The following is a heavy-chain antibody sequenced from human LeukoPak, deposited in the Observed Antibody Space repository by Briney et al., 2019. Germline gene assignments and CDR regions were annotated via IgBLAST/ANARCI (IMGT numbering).Heavy chain of an antibody. CDR2: ISYDGSNK. CDR1: GFTFSSYA. V-gene: IGHV3-30-3*01. J-gene: IGHJ3*02. D-gene: IGHD3-22*01. CDR3: ARIPLARSLYYYDSSGKPPRDDAFDI. Sequence: GSLRLSCAASGFTFSSYAMHWVRQAPGKGLEWVAVISYDGSNKYYADSVKGRFTISRDNSKNTLYLQMNSLRAEDTAVYYCARIPLARSLYYYDSSGKPPRDDAFDIWGQGTMVTVSS.